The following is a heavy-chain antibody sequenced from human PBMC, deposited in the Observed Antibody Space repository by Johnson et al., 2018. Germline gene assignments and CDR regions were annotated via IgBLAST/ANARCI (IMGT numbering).Heavy chain of an antibody. V-gene: IGHV3-33*01. J-gene: IGHJ4*02. CDR1: GFPFNSYG. CDR2: IWFDARNE. CDR3: TRDECNRHSCVAY. Sequence: VQLVESGGGVVQPGGSLRLSCAASGFPFNSYGMHWVRQAPGKGLEWVAGIWFDARNEHYADSVKGRFTISRDNYKIMAFLQMDSLRVEDTAISFCTRDECNRHSCVAYWGQGTPLTVSS. D-gene: IGHD2/OR15-2a*01.